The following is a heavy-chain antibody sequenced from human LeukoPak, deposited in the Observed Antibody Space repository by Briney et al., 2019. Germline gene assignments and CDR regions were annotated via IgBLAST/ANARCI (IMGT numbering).Heavy chain of an antibody. V-gene: IGHV3-48*01. J-gene: IGHJ3*02. CDR1: GFTFSTYN. D-gene: IGHD3-9*01. Sequence: GGSLRLSCAASGFTFSTYNMNWVRQAPGKGLEWVSYISSSSSTIYYADSVKGRFTISRDNSKNTLYLQMNSLRAEDTAVYYCASDRYYDILTGYFGAFDIWGQGTMVTVSS. CDR2: ISSSSSTI. CDR3: ASDRYYDILTGYFGAFDI.